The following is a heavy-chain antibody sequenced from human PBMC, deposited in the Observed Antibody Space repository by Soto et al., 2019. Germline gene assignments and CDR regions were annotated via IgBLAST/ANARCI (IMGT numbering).Heavy chain of an antibody. V-gene: IGHV3-15*01. CDR3: STEEVTMTSDAFDI. D-gene: IGHD3-22*01. CDR1: GFTFSNAW. Sequence: EVQLVESGGGLVKPGWSLRLSCAASGFTFSNAWMSWVRQAPGKGLEWVGRIKRKTDGGTTDYAALVKGSFTISRDHSKNAHNRQTSSLKTETTAVYYCSTEEVTMTSDAFDICAQGTMVTVSS. CDR2: IKRKTDGGTT. J-gene: IGHJ3*02.